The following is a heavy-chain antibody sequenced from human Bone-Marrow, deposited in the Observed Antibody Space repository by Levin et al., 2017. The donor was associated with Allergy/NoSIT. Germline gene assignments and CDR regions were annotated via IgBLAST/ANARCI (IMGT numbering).Heavy chain of an antibody. D-gene: IGHD3-3*01. J-gene: IGHJ4*02. V-gene: IGHV4-34*01. CDR2: INHSGST. CDR3: ARASYDFWSGYYRPRSHPRYYFDY. Sequence: SETLSLTCAVYGGSFSGYYWSWIRQPPGKGLEWIGEINHSGSTNYNPSLKSRVTISVDTSKNQFSLKLSSVTAADTAVYYCARASYDFWSGYYRPRSHPRYYFDYWGQGTLVTVSS. CDR1: GGSFSGYY.